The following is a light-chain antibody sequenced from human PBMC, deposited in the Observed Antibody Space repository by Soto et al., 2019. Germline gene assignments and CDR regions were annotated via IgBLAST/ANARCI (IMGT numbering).Light chain of an antibody. CDR1: SSNIGSTYD. CDR2: GNT. CDR3: QSYDDSLSVHYV. Sequence: SVLTQPPSVCRSPGPRDNITCTGSSSNIGSTYDVQWYQQLPGTAPKLLIHGNTNRPSGVPDRFSGSKSGTSASLAITGLQADDEADYYCQSYDDSLSVHYVFGTGTKVTVL. V-gene: IGLV1-40*01. J-gene: IGLJ1*01.